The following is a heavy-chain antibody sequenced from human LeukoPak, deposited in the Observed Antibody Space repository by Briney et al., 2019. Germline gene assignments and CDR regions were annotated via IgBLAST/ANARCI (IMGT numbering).Heavy chain of an antibody. CDR3: AREALEWSPPDI. CDR1: GFNFCSYS. D-gene: IGHD3-3*01. CDR2: ISDSGTGT. J-gene: IGHJ3*02. Sequence: GGSLRLSCAASGFNFCSYSMTWVRQAPGKGLEWVSCISDSGTGTYYADSVKGRFTISRDNSKNTLYLQMNNMRTEDTAVYYCAREALEWSPPDIWGQGTTVTVSS. V-gene: IGHV3-23*01.